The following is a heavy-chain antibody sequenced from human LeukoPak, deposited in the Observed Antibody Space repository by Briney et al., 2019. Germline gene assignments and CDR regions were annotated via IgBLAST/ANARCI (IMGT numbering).Heavy chain of an antibody. CDR2: IYYSGST. CDR1: GGSISSYY. D-gene: IGHD6-6*01. J-gene: IGHJ4*02. Sequence: SETLSLTCTVSGGSISSYYWSWIRQPPGKGLEWIGYIYYSGSTNYNPSLKSRVTISVDTSKNQFSLKLSSVTAADTAVYYCAAPSEYSSSSFSFWGQGTLVTVSS. V-gene: IGHV4-59*12. CDR3: AAPSEYSSSSFSF.